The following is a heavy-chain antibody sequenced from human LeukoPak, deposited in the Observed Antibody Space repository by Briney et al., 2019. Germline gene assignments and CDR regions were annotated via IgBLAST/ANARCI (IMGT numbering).Heavy chain of an antibody. Sequence: PGGSLRLSCAASGFIFSDAWMSWVRQAPGKGLEWVSVIYSGGSTYYADSVKGRFTISRDNSKNTLYLQMNSLKTEDTAVYYCTTDAAKIAAAGTGPYWGQGTLLTVSS. V-gene: IGHV3-53*01. D-gene: IGHD6-13*01. CDR3: TTDAAKIAAAGTGPY. CDR2: IYSGGST. CDR1: GFIFSDAW. J-gene: IGHJ4*02.